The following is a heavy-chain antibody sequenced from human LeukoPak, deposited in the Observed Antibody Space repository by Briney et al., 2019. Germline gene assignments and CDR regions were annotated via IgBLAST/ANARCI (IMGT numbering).Heavy chain of an antibody. CDR2: INPNTGGT. V-gene: IGHV1-2*02. D-gene: IGHD3-22*01. Sequence: ASVKVSCKASGYTFTGYYIHWVRQAPGQGLEWMGWINPNTGGTNYAQKFQGRVTMTRDTSISTAYMELSRLTSDDTVVYYCARDERYDSSGYPFDYWGQGTLVTVSS. CDR1: GYTFTGYY. J-gene: IGHJ4*02. CDR3: ARDERYDSSGYPFDY.